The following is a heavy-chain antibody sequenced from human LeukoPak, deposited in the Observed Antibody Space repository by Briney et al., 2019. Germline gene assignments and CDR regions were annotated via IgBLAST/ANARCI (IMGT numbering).Heavy chain of an antibody. J-gene: IGHJ4*02. D-gene: IGHD6-19*01. CDR2: ISSRGDST. Sequence: PGGSLILFCAASGFTFSNYAMSWGRQVPGRGLEGVSTISSRGDSTYDADSVKGRFTISRDNSKNSLYLQMNSVRAEDTAVYYCAKGPRPDITVAHTVEKWGQGTLVTVSS. CDR1: GFTFSNYA. V-gene: IGHV3-23*01. CDR3: AKGPRPDITVAHTVEK.